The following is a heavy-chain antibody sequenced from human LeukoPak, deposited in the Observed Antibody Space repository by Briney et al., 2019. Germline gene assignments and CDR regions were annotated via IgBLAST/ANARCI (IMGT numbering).Heavy chain of an antibody. CDR2: ISGSGGST. CDR3: AKDHYDSSGYYDFDY. V-gene: IGHV3-23*01. D-gene: IGHD3-22*01. Sequence: GGSLRLSYAASGFTFSSYAMSWVRQAPGKGLEWVSAISGSGGSTYYADSVKGRFTISRDNSKNTLYLQMNSLRAEDTAVYYCAKDHYDSSGYYDFDYWGQGTLVTVSS. CDR1: GFTFSSYA. J-gene: IGHJ4*02.